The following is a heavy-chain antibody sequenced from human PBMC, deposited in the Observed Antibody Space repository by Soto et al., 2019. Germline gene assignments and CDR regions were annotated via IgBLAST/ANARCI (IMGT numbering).Heavy chain of an antibody. J-gene: IGHJ6*03. Sequence: SGPTLVNPTETLTLTCTVSGFSLSNARMGVSWIRQPPGKALEWLAHIFSNDEKYYSKSLKSRLTISKDTSKSQVVLTMTNMDPVDTATYYCARSSWFGFGYYYYYMDVWGKGTTVTVSS. D-gene: IGHD3-16*01. CDR1: GFSLSNARMG. CDR2: IFSNDEK. V-gene: IGHV2-26*01. CDR3: ARSSWFGFGYYYYYMDV.